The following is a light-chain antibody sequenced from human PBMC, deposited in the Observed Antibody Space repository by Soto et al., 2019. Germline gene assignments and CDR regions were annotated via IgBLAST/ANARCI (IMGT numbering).Light chain of an antibody. J-gene: IGLJ1*01. CDR2: GVN. CDR3: TSYTMSTTYV. CDR1: ISDVGGYDS. Sequence: QAVLTQPASVSGSPGQSITISCTGTISDVGGYDSVSWYQQHPGKAPKLVIYGVNYRPSGVSHRFSGSKSGNTASLTISGLQTDDEADYYCTSYTMSTTYVFGTGTKLTVL. V-gene: IGLV2-14*03.